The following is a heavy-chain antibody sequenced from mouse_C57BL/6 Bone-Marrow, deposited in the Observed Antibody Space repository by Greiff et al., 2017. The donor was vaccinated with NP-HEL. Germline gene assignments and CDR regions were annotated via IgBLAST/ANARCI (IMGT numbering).Heavy chain of an antibody. V-gene: IGHV1-26*01. CDR2: INPNNSGT. CDR3: ARLTGHYYAMDY. Sequence: VQLQQSGPELVKPGASVKISCKASGYTFTDYYMNWVKQSHGKSLEWIGDINPNNSGTSYNQKFKGKATLTVDKSSSTAYMELRSLTSEDSAVYYCARLTGHYYAMDYWGQGTSVTVSS. J-gene: IGHJ4*01. D-gene: IGHD4-1*01. CDR1: GYTFTDYY.